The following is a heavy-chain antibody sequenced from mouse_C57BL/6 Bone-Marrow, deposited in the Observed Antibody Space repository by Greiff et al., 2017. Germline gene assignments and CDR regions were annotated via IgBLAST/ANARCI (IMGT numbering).Heavy chain of an antibody. Sequence: VQRVESGAELVMPGASVKLSCKASGYTFTSYWMHWVKQRPGQGLEWIGEIDPSDSYTNYNQKFKGKSTLTVDKSSSTAYMQLSSLTSEDSAVYYCARWVFDVWGTGTTVTVSS. J-gene: IGHJ1*03. V-gene: IGHV1-69*01. CDR2: IDPSDSYT. CDR1: GYTFTSYW. CDR3: ARWVFDV.